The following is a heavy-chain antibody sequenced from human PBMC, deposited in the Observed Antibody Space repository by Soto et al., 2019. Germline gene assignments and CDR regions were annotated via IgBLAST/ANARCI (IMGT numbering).Heavy chain of an antibody. CDR2: IGAYNGDT. CDR3: ARVRQLVVYFYYYMDV. Sequence: QVQLLQSGAEVRKPGASVKVSCKASGYTCTNHGITWVRQAPGQGLQWMGGIGAYNGDTHYTQRLQGIVTMTTDTSTSTAYMALRGLRSDETAIYYCARVRQLVVYFYYYMDVWGKGATGTVSS. J-gene: IGHJ6*03. V-gene: IGHV1-18*01. D-gene: IGHD6-6*01. CDR1: GYTCTNHG.